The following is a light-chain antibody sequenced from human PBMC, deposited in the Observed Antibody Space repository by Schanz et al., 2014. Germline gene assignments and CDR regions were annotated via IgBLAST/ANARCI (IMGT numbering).Light chain of an antibody. V-gene: IGLV2-14*03. CDR1: SSDIGRYNY. J-gene: IGLJ3*02. Sequence: QSALTQPPSASGSPGQSITISCTGTSSDIGRYNYVSWYQHYPGKAPKLVVYDVFDRPSGVSHRFSGSKSGNTASLTISGLQAEDEAEYYCQSYDKSLHGSVFGGGTKLTV. CDR3: QSYDKSLHGSV. CDR2: DVF.